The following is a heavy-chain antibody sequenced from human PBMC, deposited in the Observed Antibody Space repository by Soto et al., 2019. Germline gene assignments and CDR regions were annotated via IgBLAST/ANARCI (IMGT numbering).Heavy chain of an antibody. D-gene: IGHD3-10*01. CDR1: SASISSSNW. CDR3: ARGASPYGSGSYRIDY. CDR2: IYPSGST. J-gene: IGHJ4*02. Sequence: QVQLQESGPGLVKPSGTLSLTCAVSSASISSSNWWSWVRQPPGKGLEWIGEIYPSGSTNYNPSLTSRVTISVNKCKNQFSLQLSSVTAADTAGYYCARGASPYGSGSYRIDYWGQGTLVTVSS. V-gene: IGHV4-4*02.